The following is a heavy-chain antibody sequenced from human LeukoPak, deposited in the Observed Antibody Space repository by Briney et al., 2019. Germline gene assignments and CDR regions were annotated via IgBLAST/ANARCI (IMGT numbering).Heavy chain of an antibody. V-gene: IGHV4-34*01. CDR3: ARVGTAMVTSV. CDR1: GGSFSGYY. Sequence: SETLSLTCAVYGGSFSGYYWSWIRQPPGKGLEWIGEINHSGSTNYNPSLKSRVTISVDTSKNQFSLKLSSVTAADTAVYYCARVGTAMVTSVWGKGTTVTISS. CDR2: INHSGST. J-gene: IGHJ6*04. D-gene: IGHD5-18*01.